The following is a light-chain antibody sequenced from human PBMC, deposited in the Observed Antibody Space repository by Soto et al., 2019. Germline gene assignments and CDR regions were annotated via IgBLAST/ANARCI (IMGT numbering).Light chain of an antibody. Sequence: EIVLTQSTATLSLSPGDRATLSCRASQSVSSYLAWYQQKPGQSPKLLIFGSTDRTTGIPDRFSGSGSGTDFTLTISRLQPEDFAVYYCQQYGSSPPYTFGQGTKLEIK. V-gene: IGKV3-20*01. CDR1: QSVSSY. CDR3: QQYGSSPPYT. J-gene: IGKJ2*01. CDR2: GST.